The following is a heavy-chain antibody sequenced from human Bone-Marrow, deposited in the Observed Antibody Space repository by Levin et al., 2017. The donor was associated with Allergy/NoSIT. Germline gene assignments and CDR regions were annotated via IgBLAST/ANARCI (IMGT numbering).Heavy chain of an antibody. J-gene: IGHJ4*02. CDR1: GGSISSNIYY. V-gene: IGHV4-31*03. Sequence: SETLSLTCTVSGGSISSNIYYWSWIHQHPGKGLEWIGYIHNTGSTYYNPSLKSRVTISVDMSENQFSLKLRSVTAADTALYYCARYTNYVVPFEYWGQGTLVTVSS. CDR3: ARYTNYVVPFEY. CDR2: IHNTGST. D-gene: IGHD4-11*01.